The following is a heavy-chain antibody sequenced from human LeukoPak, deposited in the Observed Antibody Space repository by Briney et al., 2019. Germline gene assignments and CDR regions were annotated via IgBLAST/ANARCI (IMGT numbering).Heavy chain of an antibody. CDR3: ARVKNRGYFDY. V-gene: IGHV4-31*02. CDR2: IYYSGST. CDR1: GVSIGSSCYC. Sequence: SKTVSLTWNVSGVSIGSSCYCWSWLRQHPVKGPEWIGYIYYSGSTYYNPSLKSRVTISVDTSKNQFSLKLSSVTAADTAVYYCARVKNRGYFDYWGQGTLVTVSS. D-gene: IGHD7-27*01. J-gene: IGHJ4*02.